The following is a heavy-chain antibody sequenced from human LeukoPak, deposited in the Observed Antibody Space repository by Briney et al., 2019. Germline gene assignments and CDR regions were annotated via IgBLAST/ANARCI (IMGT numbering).Heavy chain of an antibody. V-gene: IGHV5-51*01. J-gene: IGHJ6*02. CDR3: ARRSSRSGYYGMDV. D-gene: IGHD6-13*01. CDR2: IYPGDSDT. Sequence: GESMKISCKGSGYSFTSNWIGWVRQMPGKGLEWMGIIYPGDSDTRYSPSFQGQVTISADKSFSTACLQWSSLKASDTAMYYCARRSSRSGYYGMDVCGQRASVSASS. CDR1: GYSFTSNW.